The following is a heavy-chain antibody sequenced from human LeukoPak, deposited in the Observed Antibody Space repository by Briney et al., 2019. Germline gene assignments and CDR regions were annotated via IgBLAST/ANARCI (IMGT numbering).Heavy chain of an antibody. V-gene: IGHV1-69*13. Sequence: VKVSCKASGGTFSSYATSWVRQAPGQGLEWMGGIIPIFGTANYAQKFQGRVTITADESTSTAYMELSSLRSEDTAVYYCASNPRGYSYGSDYWGQGTLVTVSS. CDR2: IIPIFGTA. CDR1: GGTFSSYA. D-gene: IGHD5-18*01. CDR3: ASNPRGYSYGSDY. J-gene: IGHJ4*02.